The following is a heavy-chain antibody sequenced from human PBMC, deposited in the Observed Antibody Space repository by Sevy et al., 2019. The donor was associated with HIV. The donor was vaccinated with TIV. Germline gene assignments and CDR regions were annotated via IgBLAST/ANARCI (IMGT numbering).Heavy chain of an antibody. CDR2: TYYRSKWYN. CDR1: GDSVSSIRTS. V-gene: IGHV6-1*01. Sequence: SQTLSLTCAISGDSVSSIRTSWNWIRQSPSRGLEWLGRTYYRSKWYNDYATSVKSRITINADTSKNQVSLQLNSVTPEDTAVYYCAERTNDVFYYGMDVWGQGPTVTVSS. CDR3: AERTNDVFYYGMDV. J-gene: IGHJ6*02.